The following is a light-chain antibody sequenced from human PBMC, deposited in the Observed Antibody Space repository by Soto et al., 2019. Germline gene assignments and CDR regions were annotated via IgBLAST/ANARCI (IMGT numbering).Light chain of an antibody. CDR3: CSYAGSNLV. V-gene: IGLV2-23*01. CDR1: SSDVGSYNL. J-gene: IGLJ2*01. CDR2: EGS. Sequence: QSALTQPASVSGSPGQSITISCTGTSSDVGSYNLVSWYQQHPGKAPKLMIYEGSKRPSGVSNRFSGSKSGNTASLTISWLQAKDEADYYCCSYAGSNLVFGGGTKLTVL.